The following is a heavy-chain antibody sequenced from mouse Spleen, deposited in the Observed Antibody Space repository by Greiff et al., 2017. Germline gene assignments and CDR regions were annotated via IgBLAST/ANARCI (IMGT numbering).Heavy chain of an antibody. CDR3: ARGWLLEDFDV. CDR1: GYTFTDYW. Sequence: VQLQQPGAELVMPGASVKMSCKASGYTFTDYWMHWVKQRPGQGLEWIGAIDTSDSYTTYNQKFKDKATLTVDESSNTAYMQLSSLTSEDSAVYYCARGWLLEDFDVWGAGTTVTVSS. D-gene: IGHD2-3*01. J-gene: IGHJ1*01. V-gene: IGHV1-69*01. CDR2: IDTSDSYT.